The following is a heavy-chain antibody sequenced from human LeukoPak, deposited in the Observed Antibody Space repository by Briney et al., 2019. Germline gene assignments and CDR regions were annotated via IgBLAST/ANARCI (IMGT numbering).Heavy chain of an antibody. D-gene: IGHD3-10*01. J-gene: IGHJ6*02. CDR3: ARDRVEVRGVYYYYGMDV. V-gene: IGHV3-21*01. Sequence: PGGSLRLSCAASGFTFSSYSMNWVRQAPGKGLEWVSSISSSSSYIYYADSVKGRFTISRDNAKNSLYLQMNSLRAEDTAVYYCARDRVEVRGVYYYYGMDVWGQGTTVTVSS. CDR2: ISSSSSYI. CDR1: GFTFSSYS.